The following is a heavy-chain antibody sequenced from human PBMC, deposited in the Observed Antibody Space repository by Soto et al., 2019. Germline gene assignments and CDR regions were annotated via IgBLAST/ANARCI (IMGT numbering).Heavy chain of an antibody. Sequence: PGGSLRLSCAASGFTLSSYGMHWVRQAPGKGLEWVAVIWYDGSNEYYADSVKGRFTISRDDSKNTLYLQMDSLRVEDTAVYYCARGTIVARQHLDYWGQGTLVTVSS. CDR3: ARGTIVARQHLDY. D-gene: IGHD6-6*01. CDR1: GFTLSSYG. CDR2: IWYDGSNE. J-gene: IGHJ4*02. V-gene: IGHV3-33*01.